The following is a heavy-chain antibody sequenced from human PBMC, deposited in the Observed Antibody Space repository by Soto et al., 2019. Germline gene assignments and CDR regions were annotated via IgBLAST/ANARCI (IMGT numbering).Heavy chain of an antibody. CDR3: ARHAFYGSGSYYSHYYYYGMDV. Sequence: PGGSLKISCNGSGYSFTSYWIGWGRQMPWKGLEWMGIIYPGDSDTRYSPSFQGQVTISADKSISTAYLQWSSLKASDTAMYYCARHAFYGSGSYYSHYYYYGMDVWGQGTTVTVSS. D-gene: IGHD3-10*01. CDR1: GYSFTSYW. J-gene: IGHJ6*02. V-gene: IGHV5-51*01. CDR2: IYPGDSDT.